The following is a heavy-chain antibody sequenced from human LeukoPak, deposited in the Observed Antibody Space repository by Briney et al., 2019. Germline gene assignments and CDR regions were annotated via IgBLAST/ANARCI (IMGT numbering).Heavy chain of an antibody. CDR3: ARAGSTSPFDY. CDR1: GGSFSGYY. Sequence: SETLSLTCAVYGGSFSGYYWSWIRQPPGKGLEWIGEINHSGSTNYNPSLKSRVTISVDTSKNQFSLKLSSVTAADTAVYYCARAGSTSPFDYRGQGTLVTVSS. CDR2: INHSGST. D-gene: IGHD2-2*01. V-gene: IGHV4-34*01. J-gene: IGHJ4*02.